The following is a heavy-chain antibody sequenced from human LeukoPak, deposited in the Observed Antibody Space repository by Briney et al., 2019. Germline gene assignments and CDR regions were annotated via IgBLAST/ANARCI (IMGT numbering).Heavy chain of an antibody. CDR1: GFTFSGYA. CDR2: ISYDGSNK. CDR3: ARDSTRVVIPYYFDY. D-gene: IGHD3-3*01. J-gene: IGHJ4*02. V-gene: IGHV3-30-3*01. Sequence: GGSLRLSCAASGFTFSGYAMHWVRQAPGKGLEWVAVISYDGSNKYYADSVKGRFTISRDNSKNTLYLQMNSLRAEDTAVYYCARDSTRVVIPYYFDYWGQGTLVTVSS.